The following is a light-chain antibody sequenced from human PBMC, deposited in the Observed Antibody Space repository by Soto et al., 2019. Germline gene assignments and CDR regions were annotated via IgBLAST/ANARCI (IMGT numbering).Light chain of an antibody. J-gene: IGKJ1*01. CDR1: QSISSW. Sequence: DIQMIKSPSTLSESVGDRVTITCRASQSISSWLAWYQQKPGKAPKLLISKASSLESGVPSRFSGSGSGTEFTLTIRSLQPDDSATYYCQQYNSYRAFGQGTKV. CDR2: KAS. V-gene: IGKV1-5*03. CDR3: QQYNSYRA.